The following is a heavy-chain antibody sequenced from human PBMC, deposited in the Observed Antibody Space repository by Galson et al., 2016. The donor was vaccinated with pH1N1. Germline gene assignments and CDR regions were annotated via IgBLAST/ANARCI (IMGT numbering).Heavy chain of an antibody. CDR2: ITYTSATI. CDR3: ARPGNYDGDRRGAFDL. CDR1: GFTFSSWH. V-gene: IGHV3-48*04. Sequence: SLRLSCAASGFTFSSWHMDWVRQAPGEGLEWISFITYTSATIYYADSVKGRFTVSRDNAKNSLYLQMNSLRAEDTAVYYCARPGNYDGDRRGAFDLWGQGTMVTVPS. J-gene: IGHJ3*01. D-gene: IGHD4-23*01.